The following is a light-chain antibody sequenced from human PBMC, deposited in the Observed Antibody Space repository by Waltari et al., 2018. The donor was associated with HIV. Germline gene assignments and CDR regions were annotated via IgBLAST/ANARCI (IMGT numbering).Light chain of an antibody. V-gene: IGKV2-24*01. J-gene: IGKJ1*01. Sequence: IVMTQPPPTSPVTLGQPASISCKPSESLVHSEGNTYLTWLQQRPGQPPRLLIHKISCRFSGVPERFVGSGSGTDFTLKISRVEPGDVGVYYCMQGTQFPWTFGQGTKVEIK. CDR1: ESLVHSEGNTY. CDR2: KIS. CDR3: MQGTQFPWT.